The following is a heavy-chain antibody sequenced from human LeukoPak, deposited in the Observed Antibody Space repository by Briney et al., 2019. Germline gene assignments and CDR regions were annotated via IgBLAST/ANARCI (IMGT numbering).Heavy chain of an antibody. CDR2: MSYDGSNK. Sequence: GGSLRLSCAASGFTFSSYAMHWVRQAPGKGLEWVAVMSYDGSNKYYADSVKGRFTISRDNSKNTLYLQMNSLRAEDTAVYYCARGPISSTSAIDLDYWGQGTLVTVSS. D-gene: IGHD2-2*01. J-gene: IGHJ4*02. V-gene: IGHV3-30-3*01. CDR3: ARGPISSTSAIDLDY. CDR1: GFTFSSYA.